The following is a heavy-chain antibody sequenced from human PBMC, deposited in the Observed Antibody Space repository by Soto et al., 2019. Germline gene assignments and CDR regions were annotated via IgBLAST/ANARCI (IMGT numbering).Heavy chain of an antibody. J-gene: IGHJ6*03. V-gene: IGHV3-21*01. CDR1: GFTFSSYS. CDR3: ARVLVWGSYREYSYYMEV. CDR2: ISSSSSYI. D-gene: IGHD3-16*02. Sequence: PGGSLRLSCAASGFTFSSYSMNWVRQAPGKGLEWVSSISSSSSYIYYADSVKGRFTISRDNAKNSLYLQMNSLRAEDTAVYYCARVLVWGSYREYSYYMEVWGKGTTVTVSS.